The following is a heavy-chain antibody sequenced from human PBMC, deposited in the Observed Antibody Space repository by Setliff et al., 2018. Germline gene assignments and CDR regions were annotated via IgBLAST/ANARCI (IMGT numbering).Heavy chain of an antibody. CDR2: VSFFGSA. CDR3: ASAVPRGATPDYWYFDL. J-gene: IGHJ2*01. CDR1: GVSFSSTTFY. Sequence: SETLSLTCNVSGVSFSSTTFYWAWIRQSPGKGLEWIGSVSFFGSAYYNPSLQSRGAISLDTSRNQFSLELSSVTAADTAVYYCASAVPRGATPDYWYFDLWGRGTLVTVSS. V-gene: IGHV4-39*07. D-gene: IGHD2-2*01.